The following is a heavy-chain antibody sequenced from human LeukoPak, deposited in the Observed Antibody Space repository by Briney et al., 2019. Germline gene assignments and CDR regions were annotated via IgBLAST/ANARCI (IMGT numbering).Heavy chain of an antibody. CDR2: ISPNSGGT. V-gene: IGHV1-2*02. CDR1: RYTFTGYY. Sequence: ASVKVSCKASRYTFTGYYIHWVRQAPGQGLECMGWISPNSGGTNYAQKFQGRVTMTRDTSISTAYMELSRLRSDDTAVYYCARGGSGSYFSWLDPWGQGTLVTVSS. J-gene: IGHJ5*02. D-gene: IGHD3-10*01. CDR3: ARGGSGSYFSWLDP.